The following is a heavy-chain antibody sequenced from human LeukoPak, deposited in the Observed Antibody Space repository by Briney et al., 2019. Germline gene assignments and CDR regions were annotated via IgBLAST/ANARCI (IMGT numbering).Heavy chain of an antibody. CDR2: ISVSGGST. CDR1: GFTFSNFA. J-gene: IGHJ4*02. Sequence: GGSLRLSCAASGFTFSNFAMSWVRQAPGKGLEWVSAISVSGGSTYYADPVEGRFSMFRDNSKNTLYLQMNSLRVEDTAVYYCAKDAEGTITDAFDYWGQGTLVTVSS. D-gene: IGHD1-14*01. CDR3: AKDAEGTITDAFDY. V-gene: IGHV3-23*01.